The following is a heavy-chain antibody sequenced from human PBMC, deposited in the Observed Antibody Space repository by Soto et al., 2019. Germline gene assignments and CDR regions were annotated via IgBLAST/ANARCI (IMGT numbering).Heavy chain of an antibody. CDR2: ISYDGRSK. CDR3: ARVPITIFGVVTPAYYYGMDV. V-gene: IGHV3-30*03. D-gene: IGHD3-3*01. CDR1: GFTFSSYG. J-gene: IGHJ6*02. Sequence: GGSLRLSCATSGFTFSSYGMHWVRQAPGRGLEWVAGISYDGRSKDLLDSVRGRFTISRDNSENILYLQMNSLRAEDTAVYYCARVPITIFGVVTPAYYYGMDVWGQGTTVTVSS.